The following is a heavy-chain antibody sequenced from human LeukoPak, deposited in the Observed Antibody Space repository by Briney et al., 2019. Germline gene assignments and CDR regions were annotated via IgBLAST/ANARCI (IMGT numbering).Heavy chain of an antibody. J-gene: IGHJ2*01. CDR1: GGSISSGGYY. CDR3: ARYSSTWPYWYFDL. CDR2: IYYSGST. V-gene: IGHV4-31*09. Sequence: PSETLSLTCTVSGGSISSGGYYWSWIRQHPGKGLEWIGYIYYSGSTYYKPSLKSRVTISVDRSKNQFSLELTSVTAADTAVYYCARYSSTWPYWYFDLWGRGTLVTVSS. D-gene: IGHD6-13*01.